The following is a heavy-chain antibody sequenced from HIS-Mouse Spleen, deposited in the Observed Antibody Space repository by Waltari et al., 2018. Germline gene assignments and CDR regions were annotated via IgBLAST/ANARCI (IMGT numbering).Heavy chain of an antibody. J-gene: IGHJ6*02. V-gene: IGHV1-69*01. CDR3: ARDNDFWSGYNYGMDV. CDR2: IIPIFGTA. D-gene: IGHD3-3*01. Sequence: IGGIIPIFGTANYAQKFQGRVTITADESTSTAYMELSSLRSEDTAVYYCARDNDFWSGYNYGMDVWGQGTTVTVSS.